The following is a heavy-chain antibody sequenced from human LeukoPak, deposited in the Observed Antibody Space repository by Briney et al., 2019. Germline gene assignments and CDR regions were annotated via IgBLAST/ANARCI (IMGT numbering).Heavy chain of an antibody. D-gene: IGHD3-16*01. V-gene: IGHV4-59*12. CDR1: GASISNYY. CDR3: ARDWHTGEDAFNF. Sequence: SETLSLTCTVSGASISNYYWGWIRQPPGKGLQWLGYIYDSGNTDYNPSLKSRITISADTSKNQFSRKLSSVTAADTAVYYCARDWHTGEDAFNFWGQGTVVTVS. J-gene: IGHJ3*01. CDR2: IYDSGNT.